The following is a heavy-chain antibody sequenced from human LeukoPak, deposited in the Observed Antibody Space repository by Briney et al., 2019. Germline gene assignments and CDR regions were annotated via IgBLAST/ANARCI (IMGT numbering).Heavy chain of an antibody. V-gene: IGHV4-38-2*02. Sequence: SETLSLTCTVSGYSISSGYYWGWIRQPPGKGLEWIGTIYHRGTTYYNPSLKSRVTISLDTSKNQFSLKVNSVTAADTAVYYCARVPSGYDPNWFDPWGQGTLVTVSS. CDR2: IYHRGTT. CDR3: ARVPSGYDPNWFDP. D-gene: IGHD5-12*01. J-gene: IGHJ5*02. CDR1: GYSISSGYY.